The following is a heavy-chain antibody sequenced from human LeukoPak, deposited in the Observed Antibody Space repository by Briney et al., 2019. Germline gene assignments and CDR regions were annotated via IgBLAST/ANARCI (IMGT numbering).Heavy chain of an antibody. CDR2: LSWHSGSI. V-gene: IGHV3-9*01. D-gene: IGHD1-26*01. J-gene: IGHJ4*02. Sequence: PGGSLRLSCVASGFKFAMHWVRQAPGKGLEWASGLSWHSGSIGYADSVKGRFIISRDNAKNSLYLEMNSLRPEDSALYYCAKETKVGENLYYFDYWGRGTLVTVSS. CDR1: GFKFA. CDR3: AKETKVGENLYYFDY.